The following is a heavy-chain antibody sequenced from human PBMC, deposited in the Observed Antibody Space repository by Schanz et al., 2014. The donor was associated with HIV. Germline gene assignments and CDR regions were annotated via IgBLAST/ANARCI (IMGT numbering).Heavy chain of an antibody. D-gene: IGHD3-16*01. Sequence: QVQLQESGPGLVKPSQTLSLTCTVSGGSISSGDYYWGWTRQAPGKGPEWIGEINHSGIPNYNPSLERRVTMSVATSKNQFSLKLRSVTAADTAVYYCARDGGRRGGERQLFGYWGQGTLVTVSS. CDR2: INHSGIP. CDR1: GGSISSGDYY. CDR3: ARDGGRRGGERQLFGY. V-gene: IGHV4-39*07. J-gene: IGHJ4*02.